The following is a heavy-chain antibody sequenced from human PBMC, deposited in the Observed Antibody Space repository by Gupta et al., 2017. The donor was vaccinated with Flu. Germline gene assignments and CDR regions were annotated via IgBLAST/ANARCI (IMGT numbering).Heavy chain of an antibody. J-gene: IGHJ5*02. CDR2: ISHGGFT. CDR1: GGSLGGDY. V-gene: IGHV4-34*02. Sequence: QAQLQQPGAGLLTPSETLPLTCPVSGGSLGGDYWSWVRQSPGRGLEWIGEISHGGFTNYSPSLKSRVTMAVDSSNNQISLKLKSVTAADTAVYYCGRQPSRRWFDPWGQGTLVTVSS. CDR3: GRQPSRRWFDP.